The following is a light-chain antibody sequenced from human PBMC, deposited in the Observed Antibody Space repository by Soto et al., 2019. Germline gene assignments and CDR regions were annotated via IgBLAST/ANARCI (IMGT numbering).Light chain of an antibody. J-gene: IGLJ1*01. V-gene: IGLV2-18*01. Sequence: QSVLTQPPSVSGSPGQSVTISCTGTSSDVGSYNRVSWYQQPPGTAPKLMIYEVSNRPSGVPDSFSGSKSGNTASLTIYGLQAEDEADYYCSLYTSSSTYVFGTGTKVTVL. CDR2: EVS. CDR1: SSDVGSYNR. CDR3: SLYTSSSTYV.